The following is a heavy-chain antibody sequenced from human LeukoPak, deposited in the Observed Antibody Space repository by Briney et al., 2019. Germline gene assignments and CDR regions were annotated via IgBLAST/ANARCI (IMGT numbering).Heavy chain of an antibody. D-gene: IGHD6-13*01. CDR2: INPNSGGT. CDR1: GYTFTGYY. J-gene: IGHJ4*02. V-gene: IGHV1-2*02. CDR3: ARGPPIAAAAEHDY. Sequence: GASVKVSCKASGYTFTGYYMHWVRQAPGQGLEWMGWINPNSGGTNYAQKFQGRVTMTRDTSISTAYMELSRLRSDDTAVYYCARGPPIAAAAEHDYWGQGTLVTVSS.